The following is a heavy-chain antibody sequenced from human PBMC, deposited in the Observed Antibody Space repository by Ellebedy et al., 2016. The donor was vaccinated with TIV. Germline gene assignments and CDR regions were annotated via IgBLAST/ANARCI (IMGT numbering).Heavy chain of an antibody. CDR1: GYTFTSYA. CDR2: INAGNGNT. V-gene: IGHV1-3*01. CDR3: ARVCGVSCGGEGSDY. Sequence: ASVKVSCXASGYTFTSYAMHWVRQAPGQRLEWMGWINAGNGNTKYSQKFQGRVTMTRNTSISTAYMELSSLRSEDTAVYYCARVCGVSCGGEGSDYWGQGTLVTVSS. J-gene: IGHJ4*02. D-gene: IGHD2-21*01.